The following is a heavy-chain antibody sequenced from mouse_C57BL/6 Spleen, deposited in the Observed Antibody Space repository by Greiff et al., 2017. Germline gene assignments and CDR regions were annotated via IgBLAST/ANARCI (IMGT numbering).Heavy chain of an antibody. D-gene: IGHD2-5*01. Sequence: EVQLQQSGPELVKPGASVKISCTASGFSFTGYYMNWVKQSPEKSLEWIGKINPDAGGTTYIQTFKAQSTLTVDTSSSTAYLQLNSLTSADSAAYYWARRSKGLDYWGQGTTLTVSS. J-gene: IGHJ2*01. CDR2: INPDAGGT. CDR3: ARRSKGLDY. V-gene: IGHV1-42*01. CDR1: GFSFTGYY.